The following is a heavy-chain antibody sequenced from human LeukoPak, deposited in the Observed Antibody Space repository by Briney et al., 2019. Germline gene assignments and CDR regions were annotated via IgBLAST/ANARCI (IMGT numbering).Heavy chain of an antibody. CDR3: ARVRPISSSSQYYYYGMDV. CDR1: GYRFTSYG. D-gene: IGHD6-6*01. V-gene: IGHV1-18*01. CDR2: ISAYNGNT. Sequence: ASVRVSCKASGYRFTSYGISWVRQAPGQGLEWMGWISAYNGNTNYAQKLQGRVTMTTDTSTSIAYMELRSLRSDDTAVYYCARVRPISSSSQYYYYGMDVWGQGTTVTVSS. J-gene: IGHJ6*02.